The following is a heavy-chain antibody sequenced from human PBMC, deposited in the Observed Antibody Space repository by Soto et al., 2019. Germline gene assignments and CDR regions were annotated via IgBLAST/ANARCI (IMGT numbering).Heavy chain of an antibody. CDR1: GGSISSYY. D-gene: IGHD1-1*01. Sequence: ASETLSLTCTVSGGSISSYYWSWIRQPPGKGLEWIGYIYYSGSTNYNPSLKSRVTISVDTSKNQFSLKLSSVTAADTAVYYCARAERHFSLPGCYYMDVWGKGTTVTVSS. V-gene: IGHV4-59*01. J-gene: IGHJ6*03. CDR2: IYYSGST. CDR3: ARAERHFSLPGCYYMDV.